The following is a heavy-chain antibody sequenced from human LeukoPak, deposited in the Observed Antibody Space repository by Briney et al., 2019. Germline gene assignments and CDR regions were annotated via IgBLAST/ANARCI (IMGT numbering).Heavy chain of an antibody. Sequence: ASVKVSCKASGYTFTSYYMHWVRQAPGQGLEWMGIINPSGGSTSYAQKFQGRVTMTRDTSTSTVYMELSSLRSEDTAVYYCARGPGIAAAGAKDFYIWGQGTMVTVSS. V-gene: IGHV1-46*03. J-gene: IGHJ3*02. CDR2: INPSGGST. CDR1: GYTFTSYY. D-gene: IGHD6-13*01. CDR3: ARGPGIAAAGAKDFYI.